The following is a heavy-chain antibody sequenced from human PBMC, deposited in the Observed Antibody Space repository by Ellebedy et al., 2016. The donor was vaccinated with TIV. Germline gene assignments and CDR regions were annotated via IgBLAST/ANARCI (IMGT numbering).Heavy chain of an antibody. Sequence: SETLSLTXTVSGYSISRGYYWGWIRQPPGKGLQWIWSISHAGDTDYRPSLKSRVTISQDTSKNQFSLRLTSVTAADTAVYYCARGEVGDFDSWGQGVLVTVSS. CDR2: ISHAGDT. J-gene: IGHJ4*02. D-gene: IGHD1-26*01. CDR1: GYSISRGYY. CDR3: ARGEVGDFDS. V-gene: IGHV4-38-2*02.